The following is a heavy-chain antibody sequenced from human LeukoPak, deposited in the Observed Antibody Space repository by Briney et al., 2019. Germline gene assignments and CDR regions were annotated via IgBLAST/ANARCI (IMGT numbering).Heavy chain of an antibody. D-gene: IGHD1-26*01. CDR2: ISGSGATT. V-gene: IGHV3-23*01. CDR3: ARQDGSYYYYGMDV. J-gene: IGHJ6*02. CDR1: GFTFSTYD. Sequence: PGGSLRLSCAASGFTFSTYDMSWVRQAPGKGLEWVSGISGSGATTYYADSVKGRFTISRDNSKNTLYLQMNSLRAEDTAVYYCARQDGSYYYYGMDVWGQGTTVTVSS.